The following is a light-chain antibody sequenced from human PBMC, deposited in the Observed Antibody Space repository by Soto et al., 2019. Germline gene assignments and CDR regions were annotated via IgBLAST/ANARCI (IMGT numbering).Light chain of an antibody. V-gene: IGKV3-15*01. CDR3: QQYNNWPLT. J-gene: IGKJ1*01. Sequence: EIVMTQSPATLSVSPGERATLSCRASQSVSSNLAWYQQKPGHAPRLLIYVASTRAAGIPVRFSGSGSGTEFTLTISSLQSEDFAVYYCQQYNNWPLTFGQGTKLEIK. CDR2: VAS. CDR1: QSVSSN.